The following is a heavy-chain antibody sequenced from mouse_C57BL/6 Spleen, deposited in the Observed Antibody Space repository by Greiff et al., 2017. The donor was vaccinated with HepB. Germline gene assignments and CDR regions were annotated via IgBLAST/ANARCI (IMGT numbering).Heavy chain of an antibody. Sequence: EVKLQESGEGLVKPGGSLKLSCAASGFTFSSYAMSWVRQTPEKRLEWVAYISSGGDYIYYADTVKGRFTISRDNARNTLYLQMSSLKSEDTAMYYCTREGDYDEGYAMDYWGQGTSVTVSS. J-gene: IGHJ4*01. D-gene: IGHD2-4*01. CDR3: TREGDYDEGYAMDY. V-gene: IGHV5-9-1*02. CDR2: ISSGGDYI. CDR1: GFTFSSYA.